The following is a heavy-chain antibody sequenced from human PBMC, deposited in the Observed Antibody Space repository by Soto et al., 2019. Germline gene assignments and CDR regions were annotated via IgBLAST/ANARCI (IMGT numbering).Heavy chain of an antibody. D-gene: IGHD3-3*01. J-gene: IGHJ6*02. Sequence: PGESLKISCKGSGYSFTSYWIGWVRQMPGKGLEWMGIIYPGDSDTRYSPSFQGQVTISADKSISTAYLQWSSLKASDTAMYYCAREVTVFGVIIPTPMDVWGQGTTVTVS. V-gene: IGHV5-51*01. CDR1: GYSFTSYW. CDR3: AREVTVFGVIIPTPMDV. CDR2: IYPGDSDT.